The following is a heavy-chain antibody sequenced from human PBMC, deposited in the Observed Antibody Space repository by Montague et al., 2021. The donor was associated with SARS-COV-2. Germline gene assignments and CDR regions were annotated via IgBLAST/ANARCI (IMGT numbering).Heavy chain of an antibody. CDR2: IDWDDDK. J-gene: IGHJ6*02. V-gene: IGHV2-70*01. CDR1: GFSLSTSGMC. D-gene: IGHD3-9*01. Sequence: PTLVKPTQTLTLTCTFSGFSLSTSGMCVSWIRQPPGKALEWLALIDWDDDKYYSTSLKTRLTISKDTSKNQVVLTMTNMDPVDTATYYCARIVYGILTGSTYYGMGVWGQGTTVTVSS. CDR3: ARIVYGILTGSTYYGMGV.